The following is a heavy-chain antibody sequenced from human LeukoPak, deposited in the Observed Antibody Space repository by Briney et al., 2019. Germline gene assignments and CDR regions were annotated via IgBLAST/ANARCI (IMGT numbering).Heavy chain of an antibody. D-gene: IGHD7-27*01. CDR1: GYAFINYA. V-gene: IGHV1-3*01. J-gene: IGHJ3*02. Sequence: ASVKVSCKASGYAFINYAIQWVRQAPGQGLQWVGWVVPGSGDTSYSDDFQGRVLISRDTSASTAYMELSSLTSGDTAVYYCARELDPKEPLAGDTGAFHIWGQGTAVTVSS. CDR2: VVPGSGDT. CDR3: ARELDPKEPLAGDTGAFHI.